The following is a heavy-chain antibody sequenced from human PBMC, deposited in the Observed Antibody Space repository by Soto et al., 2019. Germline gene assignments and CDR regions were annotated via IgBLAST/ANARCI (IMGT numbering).Heavy chain of an antibody. CDR2: IFSNDEK. D-gene: IGHD6-13*01. V-gene: IGHV2-26*01. Sequence: QVTLKESGPVLVKPTETLTLTCTVSGFSLSNARMGVSWIRQPPGKALEWLAHIFSNDEKSSSTSLKSRLTISKETSKSPVVLTMTNTEPVETPTYYCARIRAGTAAGTEYWYFELWGRGTLVTVSS. J-gene: IGHJ2*01. CDR3: ARIRAGTAAGTEYWYFEL. CDR1: GFSLSNARMG.